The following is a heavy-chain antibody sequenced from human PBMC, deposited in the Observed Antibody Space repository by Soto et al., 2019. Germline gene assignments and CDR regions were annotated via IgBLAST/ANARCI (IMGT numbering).Heavy chain of an antibody. J-gene: IGHJ4*02. Sequence: SETLSLTCTVSGGSISSYYWSLIRQPPGKGLEWIGYIYYSGSTNYNPSLKSRVTISVDTSKNQFSLKLSSVTAADTAVYYCARDAWDSSSSGFDYWGQGTLVTVSS. CDR1: GGSISSYY. CDR2: IYYSGST. V-gene: IGHV4-59*01. CDR3: ARDAWDSSSSGFDY. D-gene: IGHD6-6*01.